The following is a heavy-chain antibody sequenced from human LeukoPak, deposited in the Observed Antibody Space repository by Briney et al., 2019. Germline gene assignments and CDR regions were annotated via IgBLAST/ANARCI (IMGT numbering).Heavy chain of an antibody. J-gene: IGHJ4*02. V-gene: IGHV4-4*07. D-gene: IGHD4/OR15-4a*01. Sequence: SETLSLTCTVSGDSISSYYWSWIRQSAGKGLEWIGRIYSSGSTNYNPSLKSRVTMSVDTSKTQFSLKLSSVTAADTAVYYCARDAKGARSFDYWGQGTLVTVSS. CDR2: IYSSGST. CDR3: ARDAKGARSFDY. CDR1: GDSISSYY.